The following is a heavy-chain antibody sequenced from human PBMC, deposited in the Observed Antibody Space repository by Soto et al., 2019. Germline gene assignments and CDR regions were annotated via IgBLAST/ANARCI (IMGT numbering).Heavy chain of an antibody. Sequence: SETLSLTCTVSGGSISSSSYYWGWIRQPPGKGLEWIGSIYYSGSTYYNPSLKSRVTISVDTSKNQFSLKLSSVTAADTAVYYCARLYKFSSQEWSKLGYNWFDPWGQGTLVTVSS. CDR2: IYYSGST. D-gene: IGHD3-3*01. J-gene: IGHJ5*02. CDR1: GGSISSSSYY. CDR3: ARLYKFSSQEWSKLGYNWFDP. V-gene: IGHV4-39*01.